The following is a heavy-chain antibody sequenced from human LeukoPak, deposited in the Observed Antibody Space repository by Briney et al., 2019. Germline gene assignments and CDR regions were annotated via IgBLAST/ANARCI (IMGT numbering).Heavy chain of an antibody. CDR2: IYYSGST. V-gene: IGHV4-39*07. CDR1: GGSISNSFYY. CDR3: AAQPDF. Sequence: SETLSLTCTVSGGSISNSFYYWDWIRQPPGKGLEWIGSIYYSGSTYYNPSLKSRVTISVDTSKNQFSLKLGSVTAADTAVYYCAAQPDFWGQGTLVTVSS. J-gene: IGHJ4*02.